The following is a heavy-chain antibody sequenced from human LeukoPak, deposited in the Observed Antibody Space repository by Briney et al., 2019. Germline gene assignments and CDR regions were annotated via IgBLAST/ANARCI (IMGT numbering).Heavy chain of an antibody. CDR3: ARVSYSSSWLFDY. CDR1: GYTFTGYY. Sequence: ASVKVSCKASGYTFTGYYMHWVRQAPGQGLEWMGWINPNSGGTNYAQKFQGWVTMTRDTSISTAYMELSRLRSDDTAVYYCARVSYSSSWLFDYWGQGTLVTVSS. V-gene: IGHV1-2*04. J-gene: IGHJ4*02. CDR2: INPNSGGT. D-gene: IGHD6-13*01.